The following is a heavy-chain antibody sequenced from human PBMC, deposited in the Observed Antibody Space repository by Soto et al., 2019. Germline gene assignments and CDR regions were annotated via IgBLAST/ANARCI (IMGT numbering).Heavy chain of an antibody. J-gene: IGHJ6*03. CDR1: GFTVSSNY. Sequence: GGSLRLSCAASGFTVSSNYMSWVRQAPGKGLEWVSVIYSGGSTYYADSVKGRFTISRHNSKNTLYLQMNSLRAEDTAVYYCARDRIAARRGDYYYYMDVWGKGTTVTVSS. V-gene: IGHV3-53*04. CDR3: ARDRIAARRGDYYYYMDV. D-gene: IGHD6-6*01. CDR2: IYSGGST.